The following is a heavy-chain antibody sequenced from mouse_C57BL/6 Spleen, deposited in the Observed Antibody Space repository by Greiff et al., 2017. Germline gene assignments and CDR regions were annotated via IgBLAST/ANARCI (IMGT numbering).Heavy chain of an antibody. CDR2: IYPGSGST. CDR1: GYTFTSYW. CDR3: ARNGFPPGFAY. Sequence: QVQLQQPGAELVKPGASVKMSCKASGYTFTSYWITWVKQRPGQGLEWIGDIYPGSGSTNYNEKLKSKATLTVYTSSGTAYMQLSSLTSEDSAVYYCARNGFPPGFAYWGQGTLVTVSA. V-gene: IGHV1-55*01. J-gene: IGHJ3*01. D-gene: IGHD1-1*01.